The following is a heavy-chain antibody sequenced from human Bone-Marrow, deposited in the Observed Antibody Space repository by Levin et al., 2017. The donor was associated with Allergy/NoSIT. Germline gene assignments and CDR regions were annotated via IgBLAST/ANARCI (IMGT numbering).Heavy chain of an antibody. CDR1: GGYLSNYY. V-gene: IGHV4-4*07. D-gene: IGHD1-26*01. J-gene: IGHJ4*02. CDR3: ARDGIGGSTRFDC. CDR2: IYSSGST. Sequence: SETLSLTCSVSGGYLSNYYWSWVRQPAGKGLEWIGRIYSSGSTSYNPSLKSRVIMSLDTSKNQFSLRLNSVSAADTAVYYCARDGIGGSTRFDCWGRGTPVIVAS.